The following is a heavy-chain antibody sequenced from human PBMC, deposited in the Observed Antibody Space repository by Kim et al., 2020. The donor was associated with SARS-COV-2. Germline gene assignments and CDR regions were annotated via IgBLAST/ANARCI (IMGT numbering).Heavy chain of an antibody. Sequence: SETLSLTCTVSGGSISSSSYYWGWIRQPPGKGLEWIGSIYYSGSTYYNPSLKSRVTISVDTSKNQFSLKLSSVTAADTAVYYCARRWAAAAGYYYYYGMDVWGQGTTVTVSS. D-gene: IGHD6-13*01. V-gene: IGHV4-39*01. CDR3: ARRWAAAAGYYYYYGMDV. CDR2: IYYSGST. CDR1: GGSISSSSYY. J-gene: IGHJ6*02.